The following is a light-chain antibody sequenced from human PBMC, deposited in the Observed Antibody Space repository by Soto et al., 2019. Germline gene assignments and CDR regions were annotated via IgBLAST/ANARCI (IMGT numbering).Light chain of an antibody. V-gene: IGKV3-20*01. CDR3: QQYGSSGT. Sequence: TQSPSSLSASVGDRVTITCRATQSVAKYVNWYQQKPGQAPRLLIYGASNRATGIPDRFSGSGSGTDFTLTFSRLEPEDFAVYYCQQYGSSGTCGQGTKVDIK. CDR2: GAS. J-gene: IGKJ1*01. CDR1: QSVAKY.